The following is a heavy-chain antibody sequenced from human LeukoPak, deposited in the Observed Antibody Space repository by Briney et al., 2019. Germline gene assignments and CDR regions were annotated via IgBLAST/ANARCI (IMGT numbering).Heavy chain of an antibody. D-gene: IGHD2-2*02. CDR1: GGSISSSSYY. Sequence: SETLSLICTVSGGSISSSSYYWGWIRQPPGKGLEWIGSIYYSGSTYYNPSLKSRVTISVDTSKNQFSLKLSSVTAADTAVYHCARQGYCSSTSCYIPLDYWGQGTLVTVSS. CDR2: IYYSGST. V-gene: IGHV4-39*01. J-gene: IGHJ4*02. CDR3: ARQGYCSSTSCYIPLDY.